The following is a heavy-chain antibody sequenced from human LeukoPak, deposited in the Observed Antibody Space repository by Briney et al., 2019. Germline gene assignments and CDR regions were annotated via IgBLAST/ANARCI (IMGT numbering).Heavy chain of an antibody. CDR3: ARDPARLDHFDY. J-gene: IGHJ4*02. V-gene: IGHV4-4*09. Sequence: PSETLFLTCTVSGGSISSYYWSWIRQPPGKGLEWIGYIYTSGSTNYNPSLKSRVTISVDTSKNQFSLQLNSVTPEDTAVYYCARDPARLDHFDYWGQGTLVTVSS. D-gene: IGHD2-2*01. CDR2: IYTSGST. CDR1: GGSISSYY.